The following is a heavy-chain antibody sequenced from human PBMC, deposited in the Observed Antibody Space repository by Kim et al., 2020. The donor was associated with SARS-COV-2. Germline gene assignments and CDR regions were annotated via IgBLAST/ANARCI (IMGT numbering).Heavy chain of an antibody. CDR1: GFTFSSYG. V-gene: IGHV3-30*18. CDR3: AKEVVRGVIIRYYGMDV. J-gene: IGHJ6*01. D-gene: IGHD3-10*01. CDR2: ISYDGSNK. Sequence: GGSLRLSCAASGFTFSSYGMHWVRQAPGKGLEWVAVISYDGSNKYYADSVKGRFTISRDNSKNTLYLQMNTLRAEDTAVYYRAKEVVRGVIIRYYGMDV.